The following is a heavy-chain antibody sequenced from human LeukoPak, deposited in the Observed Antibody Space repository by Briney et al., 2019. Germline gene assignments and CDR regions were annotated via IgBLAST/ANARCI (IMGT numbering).Heavy chain of an antibody. CDR2: MTTSGNTI. CDR3: ADSNYWYPVDY. D-gene: IGHD4-11*01. Sequence: GGSLRLSCVVSGITFSGYSMIWVRQAPGKGLERLSFMTTSGNTIFYAESVKDRFTISRDNAKKSLYLQMNSLRVEDTAVYYCADSNYWYPVDYWGQGTLVTVSS. J-gene: IGHJ4*02. CDR1: GITFSGYS. V-gene: IGHV3-48*01.